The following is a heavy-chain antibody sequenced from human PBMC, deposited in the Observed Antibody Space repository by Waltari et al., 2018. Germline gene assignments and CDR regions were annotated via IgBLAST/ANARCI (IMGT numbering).Heavy chain of an antibody. CDR3: AKGRGSSWGPLDY. Sequence: EVQLVESGGGLVQPGGSLRLSCAASGFTFSSYAMSWVRQAPGKGLEWVSAISGSGGSTYYADSVKGRFTIARDKSMNTLYVQMNSLRAEDTAVYYCAKGRGSSWGPLDYWGQGTLVTVSS. D-gene: IGHD6-13*01. CDR1: GFTFSSYA. CDR2: ISGSGGST. J-gene: IGHJ4*02. V-gene: IGHV3-23*04.